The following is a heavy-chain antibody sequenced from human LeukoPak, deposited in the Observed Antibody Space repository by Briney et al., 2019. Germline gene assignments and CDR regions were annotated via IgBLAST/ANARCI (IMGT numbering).Heavy chain of an antibody. J-gene: IGHJ6*03. CDR3: ARDLTYTSGWDPPSYYMDV. Sequence: PGGSLRLSCAASGFTFSSYSMNWVRQAPGKGLEWVSSISSRSSYIYYADSVKGRFTISRDNAKNSLYLQMNSLRAEDTALYYCARDLTYTSGWDPPSYYMDVWGKGTTVTVSS. V-gene: IGHV3-21*01. CDR1: GFTFSSYS. CDR2: ISSRSSYI. D-gene: IGHD6-19*01.